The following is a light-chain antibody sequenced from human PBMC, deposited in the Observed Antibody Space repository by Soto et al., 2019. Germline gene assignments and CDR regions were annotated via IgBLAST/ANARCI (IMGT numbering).Light chain of an antibody. Sequence: EIVITQSPGTLSVSPGERVTLSCRASQIVRNKLVWYQRKPGQSPRLLIYDASTRATGMPGRFSASGSGTEFTLTISSLQSEDFEIYYCQRYNNWPLTFGGGTKVDIK. CDR1: QIVRNK. CDR3: QRYNNWPLT. V-gene: IGKV3-15*01. J-gene: IGKJ4*01. CDR2: DAS.